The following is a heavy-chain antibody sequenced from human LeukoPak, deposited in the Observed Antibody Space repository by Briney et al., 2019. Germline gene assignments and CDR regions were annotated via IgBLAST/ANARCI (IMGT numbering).Heavy chain of an antibody. Sequence: GGSLRLSCAASGFTFSSYAMTWVRQAPGKGLKWVSAIASGGGTTYYADSVKGRFTISRDNSKNTLYLQMNSLRAEDTAVYYCAKSGKARIAVAGADYWGQGTPVTVSS. J-gene: IGHJ4*02. CDR3: AKSGKARIAVAGADY. CDR1: GFTFSSYA. V-gene: IGHV3-23*01. D-gene: IGHD6-19*01. CDR2: IASGGGTT.